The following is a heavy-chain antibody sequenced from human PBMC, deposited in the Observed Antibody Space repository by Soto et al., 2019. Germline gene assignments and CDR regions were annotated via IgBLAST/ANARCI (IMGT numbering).Heavy chain of an antibody. CDR1: GYTFTSYD. V-gene: IGHV1-8*01. J-gene: IGHJ6*02. CDR2: MNPNSGNT. D-gene: IGHD3-10*01. Sequence: QVQLVQSGAEVKKPGASVKVSCKASGYTFTSYDINWVRQATGQGLEWMGWMNPNSGNTGYAQKFQGRVTMTRNTSISTAYMELSRLRSEDTAVYYCARGMAPNYYYYHGMDVWGQGTTVTVSS. CDR3: ARGMAPNYYYYHGMDV.